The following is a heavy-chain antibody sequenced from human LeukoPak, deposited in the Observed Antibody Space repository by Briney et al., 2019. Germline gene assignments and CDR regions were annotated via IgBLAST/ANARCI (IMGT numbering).Heavy chain of an antibody. J-gene: IGHJ4*02. V-gene: IGHV3-23*01. CDR3: AKDYYDSSIFSAPHLFAC. D-gene: IGHD3-22*01. CDR2: IRGGGGSA. CDR1: GFTFSAYA. Sequence: PGGSLRLSCTASGFTFSAYAMMWVRQAPGKGPEWVSAIRGGGGSAFYADSVKGRFTISRDNSKYTLFLQMNSLRAEDTAVYYCAKDYYDSSIFSAPHLFACWGQGTLVTVSS.